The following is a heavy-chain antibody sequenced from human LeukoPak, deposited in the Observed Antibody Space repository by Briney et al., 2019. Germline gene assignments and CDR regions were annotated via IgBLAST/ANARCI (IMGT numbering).Heavy chain of an antibody. Sequence: GGSLRLSCAASGFTVSSNYMSWVRQAPGKGLEWVSVIYSGGSTYYADSVKGRFTIPRDNSKNTLYLQMNSLRAEDTAVYYCARSGSYYYGMDVWGQGTTVTVSS. D-gene: IGHD1-26*01. CDR3: ARSGSYYYGMDV. CDR1: GFTVSSNY. J-gene: IGHJ6*02. V-gene: IGHV3-53*01. CDR2: IYSGGST.